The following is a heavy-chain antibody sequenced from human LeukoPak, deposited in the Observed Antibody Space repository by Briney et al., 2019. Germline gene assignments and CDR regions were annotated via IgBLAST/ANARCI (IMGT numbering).Heavy chain of an antibody. V-gene: IGHV4-34*01. CDR2: INHSGSA. CDR1: GGSFSGYY. Sequence: QVQLQQWGAGLLKPSETLSLTCAVYGGSFSGYYWSWIRQAPGKGLDWIGEINHSGSANYNPSLKSRVTISVDTSKNQFSLKLSSVTAADTAVYYCARQSGSSTWSSDYWGQGTLVTVSS. D-gene: IGHD6-13*01. J-gene: IGHJ4*02. CDR3: ARQSGSSTWSSDY.